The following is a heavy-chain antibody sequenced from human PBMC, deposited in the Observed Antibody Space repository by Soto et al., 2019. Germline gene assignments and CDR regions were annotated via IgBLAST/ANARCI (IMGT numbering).Heavy chain of an antibody. Sequence: GGSLRLSCAASGFTFSSYSMNWVRQAPGKGLEWVSSISSSSSYIYYADSVKGRFTISRDNAKNSLYLQMNSLRAEDTAVYYCARVVDDYGGNCFDYWGQGTLVTVSS. CDR1: GFTFSSYS. D-gene: IGHD4-17*01. CDR2: ISSSSSYI. CDR3: ARVVDDYGGNCFDY. J-gene: IGHJ4*02. V-gene: IGHV3-21*01.